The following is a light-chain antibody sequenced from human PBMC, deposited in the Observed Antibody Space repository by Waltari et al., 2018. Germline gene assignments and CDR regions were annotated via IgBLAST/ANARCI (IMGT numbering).Light chain of an antibody. Sequence: DIQMTQSPSTLSASVGDRVTITCRASQSLSNWLAWYRQKPGKAPKVLIYKESTLESGVPSRFSGSGSGTEFTLTISSLQPDDFATYYCQQYRNLWTFGQGTKVEIK. CDR3: QQYRNLWT. CDR1: QSLSNW. CDR2: KES. J-gene: IGKJ1*01. V-gene: IGKV1-5*03.